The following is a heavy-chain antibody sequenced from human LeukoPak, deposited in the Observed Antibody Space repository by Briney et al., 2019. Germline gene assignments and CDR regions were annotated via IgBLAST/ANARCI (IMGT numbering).Heavy chain of an antibody. V-gene: IGHV1-2*02. CDR1: GYTFADYY. Sequence: ASVKVSRKTSGYTFADYYMHWVRQAPGQGLEWMGWIVPNNGDTNYAQRFQGRVTMTRDTSISTAFMELSRLRSDDTAVYYCARANQNYFDYWGQGTLVTVSS. J-gene: IGHJ4*02. CDR3: ARANQNYFDY. CDR2: IVPNNGDT.